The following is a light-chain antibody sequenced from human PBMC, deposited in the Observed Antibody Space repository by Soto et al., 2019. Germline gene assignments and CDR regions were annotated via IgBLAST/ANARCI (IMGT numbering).Light chain of an antibody. J-gene: IGKJ5*01. Sequence: DIQLTQSPSFLSASVGDRVTISCRASQGINNYLAWYQQRPGKAPKLLIYAASTLQTGVPSRFSGSGSGTEFTLTISSLQPEDFATYYCQQLNSYPITFGQGTRLEIK. CDR1: QGINNY. CDR3: QQLNSYPIT. CDR2: AAS. V-gene: IGKV1-9*01.